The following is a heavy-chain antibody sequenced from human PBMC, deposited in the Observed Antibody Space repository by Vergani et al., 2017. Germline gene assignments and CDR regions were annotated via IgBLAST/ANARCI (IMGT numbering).Heavy chain of an antibody. CDR2: IYTSGST. CDR1: GGSISSGSYY. D-gene: IGHD5-18*01. J-gene: IGHJ4*02. CDR3: AREAAVPFSYGPPGFDY. Sequence: QLQLQESGPGLVKPSQTLSLTCTVSGGSISSGSYYWSWIRQPAGKGLEWIGRIYTSGSTNYNPSLKSRVTISVDTSKNQFSLKLSSVTAADTAVYYCAREAAVPFSYGPPGFDYWGQGTLVTVSS. V-gene: IGHV4-61*02.